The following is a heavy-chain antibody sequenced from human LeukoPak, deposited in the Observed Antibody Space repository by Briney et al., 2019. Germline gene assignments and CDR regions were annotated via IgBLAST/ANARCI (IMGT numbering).Heavy chain of an antibody. V-gene: IGHV4-61*02. J-gene: IGHJ5*02. CDR2: IYTSGST. Sequence: PSQTLSLTCTVSGGSISSGSYYWSWIRQPAGKGLEWIGRIYTSGSTNYNPSLKSRVTISVDTSKNQFSLKLNSVTAADTAVYYCARAYTYYGNWFDPWGQGTLVTVSS. CDR1: GGSISSGSYY. CDR3: ARAYTYYGNWFDP. D-gene: IGHD3-10*01.